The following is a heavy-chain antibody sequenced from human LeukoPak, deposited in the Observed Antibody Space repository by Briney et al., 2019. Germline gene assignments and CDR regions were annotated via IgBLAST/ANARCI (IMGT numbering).Heavy chain of an antibody. CDR2: IKQDGSEK. D-gene: IGHD1-14*01. J-gene: IGHJ4*02. CDR3: ARDKRYGTFDY. V-gene: IGHV3-7*05. CDR1: GFTFSSYW. Sequence: GGSLRLSCAASGFTFSSYWMSWVRQAPGKGLEWVANIKQDGSEKYCVDSVKGRFTISRDNAKNSLYLQMNSLRAEDTAVYYCARDKRYGTFDYWGQGTLVTVSS.